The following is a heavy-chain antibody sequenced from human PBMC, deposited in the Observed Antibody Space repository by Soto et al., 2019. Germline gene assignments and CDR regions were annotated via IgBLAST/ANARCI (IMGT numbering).Heavy chain of an antibody. CDR2: IYYSGST. V-gene: IGHV4-59*01. Sequence: LSLTCTVSGGSISRYYWRWIRQPPGKGLEWIGYIYYSGSTKYNPSLRSRVTTSVDTSKNQFSLKLSSVTAADTAVYYCAREAYYDILTGTTGTFDICGQGTMVTVSS. J-gene: IGHJ3*02. D-gene: IGHD3-9*01. CDR3: AREAYYDILTGTTGTFDI. CDR1: GGSISRYY.